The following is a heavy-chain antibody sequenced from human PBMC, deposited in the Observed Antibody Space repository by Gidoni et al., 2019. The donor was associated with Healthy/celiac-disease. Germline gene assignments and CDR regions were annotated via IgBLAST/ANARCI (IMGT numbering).Heavy chain of an antibody. V-gene: IGHV3-48*02. CDR3: ARGVFGVVIMTWYFDL. CDR2: ISSSSSTI. D-gene: IGHD3-3*01. CDR1: GFTFSSYS. Sequence: GFTFSSYSMNWVRQAPGKGLEWVSYISSSSSTIYYADSVKGRFTISRDNAKNSLYLQMNSLRDEDTAVYYCARGVFGVVIMTWYFDLWGRGTLVTVSS. J-gene: IGHJ2*01.